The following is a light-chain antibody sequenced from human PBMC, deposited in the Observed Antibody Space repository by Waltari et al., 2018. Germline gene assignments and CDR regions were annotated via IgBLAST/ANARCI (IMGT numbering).Light chain of an antibody. J-gene: IGLJ2*01. CDR1: SSDVGGYNY. Sequence: QSALTQPASVSGSPGQSITISCTGTSSDVGGYNYVSWYQQHPGQAPKLMIFDVNNRPSGVANRFSGSKSGTTAALTISGLQAEDEADYYCSAYISSSTLELFGGGTRLTVL. V-gene: IGLV2-14*03. CDR3: SAYISSSTLEL. CDR2: DVN.